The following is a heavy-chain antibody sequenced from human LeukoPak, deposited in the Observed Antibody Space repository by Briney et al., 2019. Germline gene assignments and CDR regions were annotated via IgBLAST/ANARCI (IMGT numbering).Heavy chain of an antibody. D-gene: IGHD1-26*01. CDR1: GFTFGSYW. V-gene: IGHV3-7*05. Sequence: GGSLRLSCAASGFTFGSYWMSWVRQAPGKGLEWVANIKQDGSEKYYVDSVKGRFTISRDNAKNSLYLQMNGLRAEDTAVYYCARPLGEVGATTGFDYWGQGTLVTVSS. J-gene: IGHJ4*02. CDR2: IKQDGSEK. CDR3: ARPLGEVGATTGFDY.